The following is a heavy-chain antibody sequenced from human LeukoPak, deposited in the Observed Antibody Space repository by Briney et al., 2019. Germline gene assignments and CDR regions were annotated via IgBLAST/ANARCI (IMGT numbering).Heavy chain of an antibody. Sequence: LKPSETLSLTCAVYGGSFSGYYWRWIRQPPGKGLEWIGEINHSGSTNYNPSLKSRVTISVDTSKNQFSLKLSSVTAADTAVYYCARPHTQRHTAMVSNWFDPWGQGTLVTVSS. CDR3: ARPHTQRHTAMVSNWFDP. V-gene: IGHV4-34*01. D-gene: IGHD5-18*01. CDR2: INHSGST. CDR1: GGSFSGYY. J-gene: IGHJ5*02.